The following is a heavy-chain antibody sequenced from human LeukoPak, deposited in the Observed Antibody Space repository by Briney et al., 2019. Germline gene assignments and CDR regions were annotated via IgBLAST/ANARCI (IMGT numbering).Heavy chain of an antibody. D-gene: IGHD5-12*01. J-gene: IGHJ4*02. Sequence: GGSLRLSCAASGFTFSTHWMSWVRQAPGKGREWVTNINPDGSERHYVDSVEGRFTISRDNAKNSLFLQMNSLRAGDTAVYYCGREHSGYDWEWGQGTLVTVSS. V-gene: IGHV3-7*01. CDR2: INPDGSER. CDR1: GFTFSTHW. CDR3: GREHSGYDWE.